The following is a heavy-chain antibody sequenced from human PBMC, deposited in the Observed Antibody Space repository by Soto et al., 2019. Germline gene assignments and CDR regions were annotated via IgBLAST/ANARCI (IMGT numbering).Heavy chain of an antibody. CDR3: ARDHRWGYEYGDYGDS. V-gene: IGHV3-20*04. D-gene: IGHD4-17*01. J-gene: IGHJ5*01. CDR2: IHRNGGST. CDR1: GFSFDEYG. Sequence: EVQLVESGGGVVRPGGSLRLACAVSGFSFDEYGMSWVRQVPGKGPEWVAGIHRNGGSTGDADSVKGRFTISRDDAKNSLYLPMNRLRAEDTAFYYCARDHRWGYEYGDYGDSWGHGTLVTVSS.